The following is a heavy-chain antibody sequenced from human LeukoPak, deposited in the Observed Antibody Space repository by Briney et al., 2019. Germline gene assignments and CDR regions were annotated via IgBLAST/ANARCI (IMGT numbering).Heavy chain of an antibody. D-gene: IGHD6-19*01. CDR2: ISSSSSYI. Sequence: PGGSLRLSCAASGFTFSSYRMNWVRQAPGKGLEWVSSISSSSSYIYYADSVKGRFTISRDNAKNSLYLQMNSLRAEDTAVYYCARDPSSGWYLKGWFDPWGQGTLVTVSS. CDR1: GFTFSSYR. J-gene: IGHJ5*02. V-gene: IGHV3-21*01. CDR3: ARDPSSGWYLKGWFDP.